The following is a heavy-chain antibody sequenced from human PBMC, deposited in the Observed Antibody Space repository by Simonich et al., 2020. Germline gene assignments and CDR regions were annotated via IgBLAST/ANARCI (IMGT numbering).Heavy chain of an antibody. CDR3: ARVGYSNYYYYGMDV. CDR1: GYSISSGYY. V-gene: IGHV4-38-2*01. J-gene: IGHJ6*02. CDR2: VYHSGIS. Sequence: QVQLQESGPGLVKPSETLSLTCAVSGYSISSGYYWGWIRQPPGKGVEWIGSVYHSGISQYKPPLKRRVTISVEPSKTQFSRKRSSGTAADTAVYYCARVGYSNYYYYGMDVWGQGTTVTVSS. D-gene: IGHD6-13*01.